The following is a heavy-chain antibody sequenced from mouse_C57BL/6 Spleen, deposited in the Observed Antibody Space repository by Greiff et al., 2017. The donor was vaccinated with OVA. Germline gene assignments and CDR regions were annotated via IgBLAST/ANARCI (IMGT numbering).Heavy chain of an antibody. D-gene: IGHD2-2*01. J-gene: IGHJ2*01. CDR3: ARRTGYYFDY. V-gene: IGHV1-19*01. Sequence: VQLQQSGPVLVKPGASVKMSCKASGYTFTDYYMNWVKQSHGKSLEWIGVINPYNGGTSYNQKFKGKATLTVDKSSSTAYMELNSLTSEDSAVYYCARRTGYYFDYWGQGTTLTVSS. CDR1: GYTFTDYY. CDR2: INPYNGGT.